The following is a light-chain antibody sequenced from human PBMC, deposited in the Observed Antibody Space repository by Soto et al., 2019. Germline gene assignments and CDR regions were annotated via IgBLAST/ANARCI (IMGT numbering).Light chain of an antibody. J-gene: IGLJ2*01. V-gene: IGLV1-44*01. CDR3: AAWDGSLRAVV. CDR2: RNH. CDR1: GSNIGTHA. Sequence: QSALTQSPSESATPGQRVTISCSGSGSNIGTHAVNWYQQVPGTAPTLLIFRNHQRPSGVPDRFSGSKSGTSASLAISGPQSEDEADYYCAAWDGSLRAVVFGGGTKLTVL.